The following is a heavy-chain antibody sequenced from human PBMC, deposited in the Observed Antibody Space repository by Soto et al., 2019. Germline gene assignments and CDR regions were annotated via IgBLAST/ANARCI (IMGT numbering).Heavy chain of an antibody. CDR2: ISSSSSYI. CDR3: ARDYANTGTDNGMDV. CDR1: GFTFSSYS. Sequence: EVQLVEFGGGLVKPGGSLRLSCAASGFTFSSYSMNWVRQAPGKGLEWVSSISSSSSYIYYADSVKGRFTISRDNAKNSLYLQMNSLRAEDTAVYYCARDYANTGTDNGMDVWGQGTTVTGSS. V-gene: IGHV3-21*01. D-gene: IGHD5-18*01. J-gene: IGHJ6*02.